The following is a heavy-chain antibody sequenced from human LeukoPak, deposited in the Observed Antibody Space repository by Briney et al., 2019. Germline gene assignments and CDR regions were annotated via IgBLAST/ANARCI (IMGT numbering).Heavy chain of an antibody. D-gene: IGHD2-15*01. J-gene: IGHJ5*02. Sequence: GGSLRLSCAASGFTFSSYGMHWVRQAPGKGLEWVSSISGSSTYIYYADSVKGRFTISRDNAKNSLYLQMNSLRAEDTAVYYCARDRCSGGSCYWFDPWGQGTLITVSS. CDR3: ARDRCSGGSCYWFDP. CDR2: ISGSSTYI. V-gene: IGHV3-21*01. CDR1: GFTFSSYG.